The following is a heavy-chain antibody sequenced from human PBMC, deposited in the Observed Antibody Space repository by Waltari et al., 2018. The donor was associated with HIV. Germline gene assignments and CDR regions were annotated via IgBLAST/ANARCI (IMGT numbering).Heavy chain of an antibody. CDR1: GGSISSYY. CDR2: IYYSGST. J-gene: IGHJ6*02. D-gene: IGHD3-10*01. Sequence: QVQLQESGPGLVKPSETLSLTCTVSGGSISSYYWSWIRQPPGKGLEWIGYIYYSGSTNYNPSLKSRVTISVDTSKNQFSLKLSSVTAADTAVYYCAKSAGFGITMVRGVPDYGMDVWGQGTTVTVSS. CDR3: AKSAGFGITMVRGVPDYGMDV. V-gene: IGHV4-59*08.